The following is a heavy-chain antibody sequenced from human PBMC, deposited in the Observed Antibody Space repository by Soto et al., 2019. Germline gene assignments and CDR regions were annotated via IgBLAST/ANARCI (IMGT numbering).Heavy chain of an antibody. CDR3: TTDAYYYDGRGYYYVEY. Sequence: LRLSCAASGFTFINSWMSWVRQAPGNVLEWVGRIKSKTDGGTTDYAAPVKGRFTISRDDSKNTLYLQMNSLKTEDTAVYYCTTDAYYYDGRGYYYVEYWGQGTLVIVSS. D-gene: IGHD3-22*01. V-gene: IGHV3-15*01. J-gene: IGHJ4*02. CDR2: IKSKTDGGTT. CDR1: GFTFINSW.